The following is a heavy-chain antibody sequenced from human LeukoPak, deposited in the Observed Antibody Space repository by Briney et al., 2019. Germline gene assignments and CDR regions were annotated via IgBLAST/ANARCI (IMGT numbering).Heavy chain of an antibody. CDR3: ARVRLRSGYDTIDY. D-gene: IGHD5-12*01. J-gene: IGHJ4*02. CDR1: GFTFSDYA. Sequence: PGGSLRLSCAASGFTFSDYAMTWVRQAPGKGLEWVSAISGSGGTTYYLDSVKGRFTISRDNSKNTLYLQMNSLRAEDTAVYYCARVRLRSGYDTIDYWGQGTLVTVSS. V-gene: IGHV3-23*01. CDR2: ISGSGGTT.